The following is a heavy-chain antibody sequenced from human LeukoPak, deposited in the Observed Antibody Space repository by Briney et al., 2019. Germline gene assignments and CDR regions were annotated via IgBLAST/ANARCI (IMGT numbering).Heavy chain of an antibody. D-gene: IGHD3-16*01. CDR2: SYYDGTT. Sequence: PSETLSLTCTVSGGPIDSYYWSWIRQPPGKGLEWIGYSYYDGTTSYNPSLKSRVTISIDTSKKQFSLKLNSVTAADTAVYYCVTFVGEFDYWGQGTLVTVSS. J-gene: IGHJ4*02. V-gene: IGHV4-59*01. CDR3: VTFVGEFDY. CDR1: GGPIDSYY.